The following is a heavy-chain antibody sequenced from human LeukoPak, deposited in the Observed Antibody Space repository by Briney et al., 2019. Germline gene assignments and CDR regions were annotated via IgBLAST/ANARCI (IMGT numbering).Heavy chain of an antibody. CDR2: IYHGDSDT. J-gene: IGHJ4*02. CDR1: GYIFTSYW. Sequence: GESLKISCKGSGYIFTSYWIGWVRQMPGKGLEWVGIIYHGDSDTRYSPSFQGPVTIPANKSLSTAYLQWSSLKASDTAMYYCARHFADYRSSWPGDLDYWGQGTLVTVSS. D-gene: IGHD6-13*01. V-gene: IGHV5-51*01. CDR3: ARHFADYRSSWPGDLDY.